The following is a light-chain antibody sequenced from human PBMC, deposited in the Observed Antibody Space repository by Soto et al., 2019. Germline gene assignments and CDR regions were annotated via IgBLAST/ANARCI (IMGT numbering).Light chain of an antibody. CDR3: QSCDNILNGYV. J-gene: IGLJ1*01. CDR1: TSNIGASYD. V-gene: IGLV1-40*01. Sequence: QSKLTQPPSVSGAPGQTVTISCTGSTSNIGASYDVHWYQQLPGSAPKLLIYRETHRPSGIPNRFSGSRSGTSASLVIFGLEPGHEADYSCQSCDNILNGYVFGTGTKLTVL. CDR2: RET.